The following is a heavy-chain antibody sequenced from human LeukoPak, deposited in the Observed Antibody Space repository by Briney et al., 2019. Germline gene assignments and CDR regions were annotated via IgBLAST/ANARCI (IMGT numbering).Heavy chain of an antibody. D-gene: IGHD1-1*01. CDR3: ARDLENRFDY. J-gene: IGHJ4*02. Sequence: SQTLSLTCAVSGGSISSGGYSWSWIRQPPGKGLEWIGYIYHSGSTYYNPSLKSRVTISVDRSKNQFSLKLSSVTAADTAVYYCARDLENRFDYWGQGTLVTVSS. CDR1: GGSISSGGYS. V-gene: IGHV4-30-2*01. CDR2: IYHSGST.